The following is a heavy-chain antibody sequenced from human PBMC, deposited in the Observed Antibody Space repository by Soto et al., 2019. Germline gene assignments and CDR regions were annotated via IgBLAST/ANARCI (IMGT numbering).Heavy chain of an antibody. CDR1: GFTFSSYA. CDR2: ISGSGGST. CDR3: AKDSNSGSYYWARDY. Sequence: EVQLLESGGGLLQPGGSLRLSCAASGFTFSSYAMSWVRQAPGKGLEWVSAISGSGGSTYYAGSVKGRFTISRDNSKNALYLQMNSLRAEDTAVYYCAKDSNSGSYYWARDYGGQGTLVTVSS. J-gene: IGHJ4*02. V-gene: IGHV3-23*01. D-gene: IGHD1-26*01.